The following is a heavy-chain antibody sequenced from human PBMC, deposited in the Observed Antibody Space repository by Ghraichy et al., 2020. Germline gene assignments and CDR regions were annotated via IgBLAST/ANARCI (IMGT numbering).Heavy chain of an antibody. D-gene: IGHD3-9*01. CDR2: ISPSGTT. Sequence: TCSVSGGSVSDSYWSWIRQPPGKGLEWIAYISPSGTTNYNPSLKSRVTFLVDTSENRFSLNLTSVTAADTAVYFCARWRDYDVLPGYQYYFDYWGQGALVTVSS. J-gene: IGHJ4*02. CDR1: GGSVSDSY. V-gene: IGHV4-59*02. CDR3: ARWRDYDVLPGYQYYFDY.